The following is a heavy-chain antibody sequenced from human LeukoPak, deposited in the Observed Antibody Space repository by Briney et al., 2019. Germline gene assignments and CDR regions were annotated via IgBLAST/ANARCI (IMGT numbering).Heavy chain of an antibody. Sequence: PSETLSLTCTVSGGSISSGSYYWSWIRQPPGKGLEWIGYIYYSGSTYYNPSLKSRVTISVDTSKNQFSLKLNSLTTADAAVYYCTRGAGWLIDYWGQGILVTVSS. D-gene: IGHD3-16*01. CDR2: IYYSGST. J-gene: IGHJ4*02. V-gene: IGHV4-31*03. CDR1: GGSISSGSYY. CDR3: TRGAGWLIDY.